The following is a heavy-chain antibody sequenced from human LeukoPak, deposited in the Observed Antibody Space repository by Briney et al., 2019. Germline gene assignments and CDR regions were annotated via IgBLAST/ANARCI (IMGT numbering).Heavy chain of an antibody. Sequence: GGSLRLSCAASGFTFSDHYIDWVRQAPGKGLEWVARTRNKFNSYTTAYAASVTARFTVSRDDSSKSVYLQMNSLKIEDTAVYYCARSMYGEGRRIIDFDYWGQGSLLTVSS. D-gene: IGHD4/OR15-4a*01. CDR3: ARSMYGEGRRIIDFDY. J-gene: IGHJ4*02. CDR1: GFTFSDHY. CDR2: TRNKFNSYTT. V-gene: IGHV3-72*01.